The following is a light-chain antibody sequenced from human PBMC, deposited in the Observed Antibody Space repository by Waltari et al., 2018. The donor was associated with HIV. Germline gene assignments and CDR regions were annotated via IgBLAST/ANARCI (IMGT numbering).Light chain of an antibody. J-gene: IGLJ3*02. Sequence: QSVLTQPPSASGTPGQRVTISCSGSSSNIGSNSVTWYQHLPGTAPKVLMYSNNQRPSVVPERFSGSKSGTSASLAISVLQSEDEADYYCAAWDDSLNGPLFGGGTKLTVL. V-gene: IGLV1-44*01. CDR1: SSNIGSNS. CDR2: SNN. CDR3: AAWDDSLNGPL.